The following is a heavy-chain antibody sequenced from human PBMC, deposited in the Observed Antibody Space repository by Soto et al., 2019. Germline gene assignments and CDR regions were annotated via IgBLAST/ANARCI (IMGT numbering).Heavy chain of an antibody. CDR3: GRRTAGWYFDL. CDR2: ISSLGDST. Sequence: EVQLVESGGGLVQPGGSLRLSCAASGFMFNSYAMHWVRQAPGKGLEYVSAISSLGDSTFYANSVKDRFTISRDNSKNTLYLQMGRLRAEEMAVLYWGRRTAGWYFDLWGRGTLVPFSS. V-gene: IGHV3-64*01. CDR1: GFMFNSYA. J-gene: IGHJ2*01. D-gene: IGHD2-21*02.